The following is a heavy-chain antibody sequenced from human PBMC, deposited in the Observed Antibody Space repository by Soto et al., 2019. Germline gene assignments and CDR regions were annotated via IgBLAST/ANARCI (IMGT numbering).Heavy chain of an antibody. Sequence: EVQLVESGGGLVQPGRSLRLSCAASGFTFDDYAMHWVRQAPGKGLEWVSGISWNSGSIGYADSVKGRFTISRDNAKNSLYLQMNSLRAEDTALYYCEKGQVASGVAGNFDYWGQGTLVTVSS. D-gene: IGHD6-19*01. CDR3: EKGQVASGVAGNFDY. CDR2: ISWNSGSI. J-gene: IGHJ4*02. CDR1: GFTFDDYA. V-gene: IGHV3-9*01.